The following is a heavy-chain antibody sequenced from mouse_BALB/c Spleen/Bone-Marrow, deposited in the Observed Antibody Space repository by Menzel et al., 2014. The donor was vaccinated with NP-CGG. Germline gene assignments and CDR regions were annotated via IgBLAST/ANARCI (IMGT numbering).Heavy chain of an antibody. D-gene: IGHD2-4*01. Sequence: VQGVESGPGLVAPSQSLSITCTVSGFSLTDYGVSWIRQPPGKGLEWLGVLWGGGTTYYNSTLKSGLSISRDSSKGQVFLKMNSLQTDDTAIYYCARHWDYDYGFAYWGQWTLVTVSA. V-gene: IGHV2-6-5*01. J-gene: IGHJ3*01. CDR3: ARHWDYDYGFAY. CDR2: LWGGGTT. CDR1: GFSLTDYG.